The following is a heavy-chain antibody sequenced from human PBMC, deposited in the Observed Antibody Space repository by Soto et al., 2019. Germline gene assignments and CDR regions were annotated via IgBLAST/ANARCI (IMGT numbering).Heavy chain of an antibody. Sequence: EVQLVESGGGLVQPGGSLRLSCAASGFTFSSYWMHWVRQAPGKGLVWVSRINNDGSNIDYADAVKGRFTISRDNAKNTLYLQMNSLRAEDTAVYYCAKKGNSNSLFVGDSWGQGTLVTVSS. CDR2: INNDGSNI. CDR1: GFTFSSYW. D-gene: IGHD3-10*02. CDR3: AKKGNSNSLFVGDS. V-gene: IGHV3-74*01. J-gene: IGHJ4*02.